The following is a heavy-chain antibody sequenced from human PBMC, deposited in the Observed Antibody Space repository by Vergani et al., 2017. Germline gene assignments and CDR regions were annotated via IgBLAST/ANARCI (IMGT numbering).Heavy chain of an antibody. J-gene: IGHJ1*01. Sequence: EVQLVESGGGLVQPGRSLRLSCAASGFTFDDYAMHWVRQAPGKGLEWVSGINWNSDSIAYADSVKGRFTISRDNAKNSLYLQMNSLRAEDTALYYCTTAWGLYYLHGEYFQYWGRGTLVSVSS. CDR2: INWNSDSI. D-gene: IGHD3-10*01. V-gene: IGHV3-9*01. CDR3: TTAWGLYYLHGEYFQY. CDR1: GFTFDDYA.